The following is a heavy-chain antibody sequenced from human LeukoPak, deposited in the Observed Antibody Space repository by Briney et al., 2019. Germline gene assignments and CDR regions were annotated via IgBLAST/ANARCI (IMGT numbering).Heavy chain of an antibody. V-gene: IGHV1-69*13. Sequence: SVKVSCKASGGTFSSYAISWVRQAPGQGLEWMGGIIPIFGTANYAQKFQGRVTITADESTSTAYMELSSLRSEDTAVYYCARALSYCSGGSCYSWYFDYWGQGTLVTISS. D-gene: IGHD2-15*01. CDR3: ARALSYCSGGSCYSWYFDY. CDR1: GGTFSSYA. J-gene: IGHJ4*02. CDR2: IIPIFGTA.